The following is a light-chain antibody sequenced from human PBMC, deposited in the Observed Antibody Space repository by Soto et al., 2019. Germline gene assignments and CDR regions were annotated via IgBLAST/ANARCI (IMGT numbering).Light chain of an antibody. CDR3: QVWDSSSDRDVV. CDR2: YDS. Sequence: SYELTQLPSVSVAPGKTARITCGGNNIGSKSVHWYQQKPGQAPVLVIYYDSDRPSGIPERFSGSNSGNTATLTISRVEAGDEADYYCQVWDSSSDRDVVFGGGTKLTVL. J-gene: IGLJ2*01. V-gene: IGLV3-21*04. CDR1: NIGSKS.